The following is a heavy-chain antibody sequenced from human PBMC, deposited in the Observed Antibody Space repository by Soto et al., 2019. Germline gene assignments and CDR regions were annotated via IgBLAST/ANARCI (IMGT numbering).Heavy chain of an antibody. D-gene: IGHD3-22*01. J-gene: IGHJ4*02. CDR2: IYYSGST. Sequence: SETLSLTCTVSGGSISSGDYYWSWIRQPPGKGLEWIGYIYYSGSTFHNPSLKSRVTVSTDTSITTTYMELSSLTSDDTAVYYCARAPLGIIVAPDFWGQGTLVTVSS. CDR3: ARAPLGIIVAPDF. CDR1: GGSISSGDYY. V-gene: IGHV4-30-4*02.